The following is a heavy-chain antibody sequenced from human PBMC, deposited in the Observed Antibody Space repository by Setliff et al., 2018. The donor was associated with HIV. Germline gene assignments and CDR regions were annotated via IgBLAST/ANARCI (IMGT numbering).Heavy chain of an antibody. D-gene: IGHD4-17*01. Sequence: GGSLRLSCAASGFIFSDYEMNWVRQTPGKGLEWVSYITGSDGVVFYADSVKGRFTVSRDNAENSLSLQMNSLRAEDTAVYYCARLAPPDDYGDLGGIDHWGQGTLVTVSS. J-gene: IGHJ4*02. CDR3: ARLAPPDDYGDLGGIDH. CDR2: ITGSDGVV. V-gene: IGHV3-48*03. CDR1: GFIFSDYE.